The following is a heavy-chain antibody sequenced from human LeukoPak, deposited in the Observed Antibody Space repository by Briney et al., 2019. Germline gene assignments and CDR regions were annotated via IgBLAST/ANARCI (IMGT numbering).Heavy chain of an antibody. CDR2: ISWDGGST. J-gene: IGHJ4*02. CDR1: GLTFDDYA. Sequence: GGSLRLSCAASGLTFDDYAMHWVRQAPGKGLEWVSLISWDGGSTYYADSVKGRFTISRDNSKNSLYLQMNSLRAEDTALYYCAKDSGSHRVGYYFDYWGQGTLVTVSS. D-gene: IGHD5-12*01. CDR3: AKDSGSHRVGYYFDY. V-gene: IGHV3-43D*03.